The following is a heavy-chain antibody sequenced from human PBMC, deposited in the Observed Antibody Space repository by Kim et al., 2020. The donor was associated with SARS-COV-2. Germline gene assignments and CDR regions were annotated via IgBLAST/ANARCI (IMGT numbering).Heavy chain of an antibody. J-gene: IGHJ3*02. CDR3: ARGYSSSWYWAFDI. V-gene: IGHV3-13*01. Sequence: YPGSEKDRFTISRENAKNSLYLQMNSLRAGDTAVYYCARGYSSSWYWAFDIWGQGTMVTVSS. D-gene: IGHD6-13*01.